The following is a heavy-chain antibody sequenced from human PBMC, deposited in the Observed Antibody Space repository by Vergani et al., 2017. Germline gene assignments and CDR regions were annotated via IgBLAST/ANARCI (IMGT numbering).Heavy chain of an antibody. CDR2: ISKSGTSK. D-gene: IGHD2/OR15-2a*01. V-gene: IGHV3-11*04. CDR3: ARGSLDSTSVDV. J-gene: IGHJ6*02. Sequence: RLVQSGGGLAHPGGSLRLSCAASGLPVSGFAFNTYAMTWIRQAPGKGLEGMSYISKSGTSKYYSDSVKGRFTISRDNAKNSLYLQMNSLRAEDTAVYYCARGSLDSTSVDVWGQGTTVTVSS. CDR1: GLPVSGFAFNTYA.